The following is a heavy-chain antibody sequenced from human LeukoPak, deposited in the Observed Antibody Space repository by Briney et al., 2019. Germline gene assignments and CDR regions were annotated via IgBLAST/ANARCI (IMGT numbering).Heavy chain of an antibody. J-gene: IGHJ6*02. D-gene: IGHD3-10*01. V-gene: IGHV3-30-3*01. CDR1: GFTFSSYA. Sequence: GGSLRLSCAASGFTFSSYAMHWVRQAPGKGLEWVAVISYDGNNKYYADSVKGRFTISRDNSKNTLYLQMNSLRAEDTAVYYCAKDSALWFGELYGMDVWGQGTTVTVSS. CDR3: AKDSALWFGELYGMDV. CDR2: ISYDGNNK.